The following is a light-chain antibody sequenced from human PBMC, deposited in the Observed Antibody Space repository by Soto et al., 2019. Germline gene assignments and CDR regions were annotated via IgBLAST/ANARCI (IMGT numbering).Light chain of an antibody. Sequence: DIQMTQSPSTLSASVGDRVTITCRASQSISGWLAWYQQRPGKAPKLLIYDASSLESGVPSRFSGSGSGTEFTLTIGGLQPDDFATYYCQHYSGYSLFTFGPGTIVDIK. CDR1: QSISGW. V-gene: IGKV1-5*01. CDR2: DAS. J-gene: IGKJ3*01. CDR3: QHYSGYSLFT.